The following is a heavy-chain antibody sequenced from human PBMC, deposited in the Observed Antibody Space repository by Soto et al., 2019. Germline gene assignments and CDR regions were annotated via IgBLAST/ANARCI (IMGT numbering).Heavy chain of an antibody. V-gene: IGHV2-5*02. J-gene: IGHJ6*02. CDR1: GFSLSTTGVG. CDR2: IYWDDDK. D-gene: IGHD2-21*01. Sequence: ESGPTLVKPTQTLTLTCTFSGFSLSTTGVGVGWIRQPPGKALEWLALIYWDDDKRYNPSLKSRLTITKDTSKNQVVLTMTNMDPVDTATYYCVQSRCGGDCLQSYSSHSYYGLDVWGQGTTVTVSS. CDR3: VQSRCGGDCLQSYSSHSYYGLDV.